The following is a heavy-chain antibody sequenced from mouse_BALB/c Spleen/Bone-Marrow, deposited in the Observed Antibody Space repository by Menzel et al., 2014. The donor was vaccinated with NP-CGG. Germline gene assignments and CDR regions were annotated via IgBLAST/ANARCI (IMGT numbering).Heavy chain of an antibody. CDR1: GYTFTNYY. CDR2: INPSNGGT. D-gene: IGHD2-4*01. CDR3: AKHYDSTPYYAMDY. Sequence: QVQLQQPGAELVKPGPSVKLSCKASGYTFTNYYIYWVKQRPGQGLEWIGGINPSNGGTKHNEKFKNKATLTIDKSSSKASIKLSRLTSEDSAVYYGAKHYDSTPYYAMDYWGQGTSVTVSS. J-gene: IGHJ4*01. V-gene: IGHV1S81*02.